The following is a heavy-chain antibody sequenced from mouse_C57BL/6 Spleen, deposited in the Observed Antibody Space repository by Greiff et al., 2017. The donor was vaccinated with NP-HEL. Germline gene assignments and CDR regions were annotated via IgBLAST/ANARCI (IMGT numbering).Heavy chain of an antibody. CDR3: ARGDYDGYFDV. Sequence: VQLQQSGADLARPGASVKMSCKASGYTFTSYTMHWVKQRPGQGLEWIGYINPSSGYTKYNQKFKDKATLTADKSSSTAYMQLSSLTSEDAAVDYCARGDYDGYFDVWGTGTTVTVSS. J-gene: IGHJ1*03. CDR2: INPSSGYT. D-gene: IGHD2-4*01. CDR1: GYTFTSYT. V-gene: IGHV1-4*01.